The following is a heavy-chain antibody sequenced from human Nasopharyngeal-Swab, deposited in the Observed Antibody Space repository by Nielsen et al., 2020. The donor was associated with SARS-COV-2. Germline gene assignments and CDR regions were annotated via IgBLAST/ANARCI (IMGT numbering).Heavy chain of an antibody. V-gene: IGHV3-23*01. D-gene: IGHD3-22*01. CDR1: GFSFSTHA. J-gene: IGHJ3*02. CDR3: AKDTYYDSSGYFLFGYAFDI. CDR2: LGVGGGPT. Sequence: GESLKISWAASGFSFSTHAMTWIRQAPGKGLEWGSSLGVGGGPTYYADSAKGRFTISSDNSKNTLYLQMNSLRAEDTAVYYCAKDTYYDSSGYFLFGYAFDIWGQGTMVTVSS.